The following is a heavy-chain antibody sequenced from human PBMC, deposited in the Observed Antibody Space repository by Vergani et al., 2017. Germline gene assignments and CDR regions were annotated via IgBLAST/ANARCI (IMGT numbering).Heavy chain of an antibody. CDR3: ARDRSDYYDSSGDVRGWYFDL. D-gene: IGHD3-22*01. Sequence: QVQLQESGPGLVKPSQTLSLTCTVSGGSICSGDYYCSLIRQPPGKGLGWIGYIYYRGSTYSIPSLNSRVTISVDTAKNQFSLKMSSVTAAETAVYYCARDRSDYYDSSGDVRGWYFDLWGRGTLVTVSS. V-gene: IGHV4-30-4*08. CDR2: IYYRGST. J-gene: IGHJ2*01. CDR1: GGSICSGDYY.